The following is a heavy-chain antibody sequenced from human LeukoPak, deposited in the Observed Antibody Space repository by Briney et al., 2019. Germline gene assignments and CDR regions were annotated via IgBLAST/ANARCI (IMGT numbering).Heavy chain of an antibody. CDR2: INHSGST. Sequence: PSETLSLTCAAYGGSFSGYYWSWIRQPPGKGLEWIGEINHSGSTNYNPSLKSRVTISVDTSKNQFSLKLSSVTAADTAVYYCARGPVYDILTGYYNAEYFQHWGQGTLVTVSS. CDR3: ARGPVYDILTGYYNAEYFQH. CDR1: GGSFSGYY. V-gene: IGHV4-34*01. D-gene: IGHD3-9*01. J-gene: IGHJ1*01.